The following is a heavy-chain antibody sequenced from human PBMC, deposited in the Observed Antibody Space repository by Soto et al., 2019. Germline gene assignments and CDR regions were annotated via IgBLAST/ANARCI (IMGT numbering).Heavy chain of an antibody. V-gene: IGHV3-7*03. CDR3: ARDPERVLGWLLFDY. D-gene: IGHD3-3*01. CDR1: GFTFSSYW. Sequence: GGSLRLSCAASGFTFSSYWMSWVRQAPGKGLEWVANIKQDGSEKYYVDSVKGPFTISRDNAKNSLYLQMNSLRAEDTAVYYCARDPERVLGWLLFDYWGQGTLVTVSS. J-gene: IGHJ4*02. CDR2: IKQDGSEK.